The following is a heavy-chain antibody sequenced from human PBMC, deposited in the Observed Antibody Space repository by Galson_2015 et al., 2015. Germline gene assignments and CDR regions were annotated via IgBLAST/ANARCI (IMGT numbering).Heavy chain of an antibody. CDR2: IYHSGST. J-gene: IGHJ3*02. CDR3: ARVPSIVDAFDI. Sequence: ETLSLTCVVSAYSISSGYYWGWIRQPPGKGLEWIANIYHSGSTYYNPSLKSRVTISLDTSKNQFSLNLRSVSAADTAVYYCARVPSIVDAFDIWGQGSMVTVSS. D-gene: IGHD3-22*01. V-gene: IGHV4-38-2*01. CDR1: AYSISSGYY.